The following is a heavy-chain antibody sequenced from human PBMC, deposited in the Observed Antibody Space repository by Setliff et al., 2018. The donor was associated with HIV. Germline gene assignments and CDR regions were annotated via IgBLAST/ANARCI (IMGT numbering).Heavy chain of an antibody. D-gene: IGHD2-2*01. Sequence: GASVKVSCKASGGTFSSYAISWVRQAPGQGLEWVGGIIPISGTVNYAQKFWGRVTITTHESTSTAYMELSSLRSEDTAVYYCARDFGGYCSSMSCPGLFDPWGQGTLVTVSS. J-gene: IGHJ5*02. CDR1: GGTFSSYA. CDR2: IIPISGTV. CDR3: ARDFGGYCSSMSCPGLFDP. V-gene: IGHV1-69*05.